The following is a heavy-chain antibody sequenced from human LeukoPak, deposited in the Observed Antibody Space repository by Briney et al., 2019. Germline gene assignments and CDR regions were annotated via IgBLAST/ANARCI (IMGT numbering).Heavy chain of an antibody. Sequence: PGGSLRLSCAASGFTFSSYEMNWVRQAPGKGLEWVSYIDSSGSNIHYADSVKGRFTISRDNSKNTLYLQMNSLRAEDTAVYYCAKDQGVVITTSYAFDIWGQGTMVTVSS. CDR2: IDSSGSNI. CDR3: AKDQGVVITTSYAFDI. J-gene: IGHJ3*02. D-gene: IGHD3-22*01. V-gene: IGHV3-48*03. CDR1: GFTFSSYE.